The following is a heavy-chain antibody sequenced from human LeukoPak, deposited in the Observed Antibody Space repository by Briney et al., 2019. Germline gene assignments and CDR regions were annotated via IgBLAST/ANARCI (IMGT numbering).Heavy chain of an antibody. J-gene: IGHJ4*02. CDR3: ARGLTGADY. D-gene: IGHD7-27*01. CDR2: IYYSGST. V-gene: IGHV4-59*01. CDR1: GGSISSYY. Sequence: SETLSLTCTVSGGSISSYYWSWIRQPPGKGLEWIGYIYYSGSTNYNPSLKSRVTISVDTSKNQFSLKLSSVTAADTAVYHCARGLTGADYWGQGTLVTVSS.